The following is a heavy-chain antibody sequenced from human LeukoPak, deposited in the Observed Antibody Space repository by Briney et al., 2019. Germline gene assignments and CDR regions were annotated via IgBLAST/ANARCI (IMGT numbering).Heavy chain of an antibody. Sequence: AGGSLRLSCAASGFTFSSYGMHWVRQAPGKGLEWVAVISYDGSSEYFADSVKGRFTISRDNSKNTLYLHMNSLRPEDTAVYYYAKDNDHCTSNCRAFDYWGQGTLVTVSS. CDR1: GFTFSSYG. D-gene: IGHD4-11*01. CDR2: ISYDGSSE. J-gene: IGHJ4*02. V-gene: IGHV3-30*18. CDR3: AKDNDHCTSNCRAFDY.